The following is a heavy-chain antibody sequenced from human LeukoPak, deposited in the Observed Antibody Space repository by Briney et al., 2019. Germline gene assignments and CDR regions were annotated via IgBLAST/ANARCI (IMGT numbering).Heavy chain of an antibody. D-gene: IGHD2-15*01. CDR1: GFTFSNYA. CDR3: AKRYWGGGSCYAAY. V-gene: IGHV3-23*01. CDR2: ISASGGST. J-gene: IGHJ4*02. Sequence: GGSLRLSCAASGFTFSNYAMSWVRQAPGKGLEWVSAISASGGSTYYADSVKGRVTISRDNSKNTLSLQMNSLRVEDTAVYYCAKRYWGGGSCYAAYWGQGTLVTVSS.